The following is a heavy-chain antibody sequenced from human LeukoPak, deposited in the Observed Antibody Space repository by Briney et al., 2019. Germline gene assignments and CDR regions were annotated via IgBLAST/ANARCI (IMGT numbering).Heavy chain of an antibody. CDR1: GFTFSSYG. CDR2: IRFDGSAK. D-gene: IGHD5-18*01. J-gene: IGHJ3*02. CDR3: AREGVDTTWGAFDI. V-gene: IGHV3-30*02. Sequence: GGSLRLSCAASGFTFSSYGMHWVRQAPGKGLEWVAFIRFDGSAKNYADSVKGRFTISRDNSKNTLYLQMNSLRAEDTAVYYCAREGVDTTWGAFDIWGQGTMVTVSS.